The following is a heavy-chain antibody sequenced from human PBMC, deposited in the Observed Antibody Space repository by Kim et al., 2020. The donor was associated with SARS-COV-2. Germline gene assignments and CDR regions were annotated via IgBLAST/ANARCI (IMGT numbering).Heavy chain of an antibody. CDR2: INHSGST. CDR1: GGSFSGYY. V-gene: IGHV4-34*01. D-gene: IGHD3-10*01. Sequence: SETLSLTCAVYGGSFSGYYWSWIRQPPGKGLEWIGEINHSGSTNYNPSLKSRVTISVDTSKNQFSLKLSSVTAADTAVYYCARGQVGYYGSGSYFGRGSYFDYWGQGTLVTVSS. CDR3: ARGQVGYYGSGSYFGRGSYFDY. J-gene: IGHJ4*02.